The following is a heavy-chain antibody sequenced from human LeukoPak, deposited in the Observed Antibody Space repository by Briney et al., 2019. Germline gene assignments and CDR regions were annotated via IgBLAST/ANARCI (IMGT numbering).Heavy chain of an antibody. V-gene: IGHV4-59*01. J-gene: IGHJ4*02. CDR1: GGSISSYY. CDR2: IYYSGST. CDR3: ARAPTGDPVSDFDY. Sequence: SETLSLTCTVSGGSISSYYWSWIRQPPGKGLEWIGYIYYSGSTNYNPSLKSRVTISVDTSKNQFFLKLSSVTAADTVVYYCARAPTGDPVSDFDYWGQGTLVTVSS. D-gene: IGHD7-27*01.